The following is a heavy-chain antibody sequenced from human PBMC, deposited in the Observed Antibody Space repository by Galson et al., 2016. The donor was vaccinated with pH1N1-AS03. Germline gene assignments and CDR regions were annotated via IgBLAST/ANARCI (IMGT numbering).Heavy chain of an antibody. CDR3: ARVVAGRPFLIDY. CDR2: INPYSTNT. Sequence: SVKVSCKASGYNFVTHGITWVRQGPGQGLEWMGWINPYSTNTNYAKKVQDRVTMTADTSTTTAHLDLRNLGSDDTAVYYCARVVAGRPFLIDYWGQGTLVIVSS. CDR1: GYNFVTHG. V-gene: IGHV1-18*01. J-gene: IGHJ4*02. D-gene: IGHD6-6*01.